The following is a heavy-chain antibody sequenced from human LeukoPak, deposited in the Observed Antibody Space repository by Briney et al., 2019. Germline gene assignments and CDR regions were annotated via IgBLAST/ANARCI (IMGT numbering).Heavy chain of an antibody. CDR3: ATDSLRNDAFDI. V-gene: IGHV1-24*01. CDR1: GYTLTESS. J-gene: IGHJ3*02. CDR2: LDLEDGET. Sequence: ASVKVSCKVSGYTLTESSMHWVRQAPGKGLEWMGGLDLEDGETIYAQKFQGRVTMTEDTSTDTAYMELSSLRSEDTAVYYCATDSLRNDAFDIWGQATMVTVSS. D-gene: IGHD4-17*01.